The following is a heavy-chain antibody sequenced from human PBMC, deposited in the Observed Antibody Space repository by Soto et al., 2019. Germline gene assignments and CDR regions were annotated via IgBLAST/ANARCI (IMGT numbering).Heavy chain of an antibody. CDR1: GFTFSSSA. D-gene: IGHD6-19*01. CDR3: ATRIGNIGWYWLDT. Sequence: SVKVSCKAPGFTFSSSAVQWLRPARGQGLEWIGWIVLGNGNTNYAQKFQERVTITRDMSTSTAYMEVRSLTFEDTAVYYCATRIGNIGWYWLDTWGQGTLVTVSS. V-gene: IGHV1-58*01. J-gene: IGHJ5*02. CDR2: IVLGNGNT.